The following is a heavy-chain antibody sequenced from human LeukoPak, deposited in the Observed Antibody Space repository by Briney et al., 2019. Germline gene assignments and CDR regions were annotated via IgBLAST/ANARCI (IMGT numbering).Heavy chain of an antibody. Sequence: SETLSLTCTVSGGSVSSGSYYWSWIRQPPGKGLEWIGYIYYSGSTNYNPSLKSRVTISVDTSKNQSSLKLSSVTAADTAVYYCARGIYPDYWGQGTLVTVSS. CDR2: IYYSGST. D-gene: IGHD6-13*01. CDR3: ARGIYPDY. J-gene: IGHJ4*02. CDR1: GGSVSSGSYY. V-gene: IGHV4-61*01.